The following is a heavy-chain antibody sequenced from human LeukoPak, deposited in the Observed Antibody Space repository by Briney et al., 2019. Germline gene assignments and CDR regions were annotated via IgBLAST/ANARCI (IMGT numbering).Heavy chain of an antibody. CDR1: GGTFSSYA. CDR2: IIPIFGTA. D-gene: IGHD3-3*01. J-gene: IGHJ6*03. V-gene: IGHV1-69*01. CDR3: ARDRKSRVTIFGVVMSDYYYYYYMDV. Sequence: SVKVSCKASGGTFSSYAISWVRQAPGQGLEWMGGIIPIFGTANYAQKFQGRVTITADESTSTAYMELSSLRSEDTAVYYCARDRKSRVTIFGVVMSDYYYYYYMDVWGKGTTVTVSS.